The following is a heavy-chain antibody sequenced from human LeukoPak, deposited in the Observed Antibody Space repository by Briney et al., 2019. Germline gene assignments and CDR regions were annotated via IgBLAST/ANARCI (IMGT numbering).Heavy chain of an antibody. CDR3: ARGHEWELPTILPGDY. J-gene: IGHJ4*02. V-gene: IGHV1-2*02. Sequence: GASVKVSCKASGYTFTGYYMHWVRQAPGQGLEWMGWINPNSGGTNYAQKFQGRVTMTRDTSISTAYMELSRLRSDDTAVYYCARGHEWELPTILPGDYWGQGTLVTVSS. CDR1: GYTFTGYY. D-gene: IGHD1-26*01. CDR2: INPNSGGT.